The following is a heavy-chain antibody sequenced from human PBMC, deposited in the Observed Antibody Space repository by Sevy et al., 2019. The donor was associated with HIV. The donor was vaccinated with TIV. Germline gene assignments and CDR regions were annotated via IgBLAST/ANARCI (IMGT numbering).Heavy chain of an antibody. D-gene: IGHD3-10*01. Sequence: ASVKVSCKAPGGSFSNFAYIWVRQAPGQGLEWMGMIIPIFGAPNYVQKFQDRVTITADESTNTAYMELSSLISDDTAVYYCARGYYYGSGSYYPPDFWGQRTLVTVSS. CDR1: GGSFSNFA. V-gene: IGHV1-69*13. J-gene: IGHJ4*02. CDR2: IIPIFGAP. CDR3: ARGYYYGSGSYYPPDF.